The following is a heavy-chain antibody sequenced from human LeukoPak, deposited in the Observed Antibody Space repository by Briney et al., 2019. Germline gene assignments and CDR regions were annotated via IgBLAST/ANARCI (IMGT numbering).Heavy chain of an antibody. CDR1: GFTVSSAC. CDR2: MSSDSTRS. D-gene: IGHD6-13*01. V-gene: IGHV3-74*01. CDR3: AKAPRNSSTMLDY. Sequence: PGGSLRLSCAASGFTVSSACMTWVRQTPGKGLVWVSRMSSDSTRSSHADSVKGRFTISRDNAKKMVYLQMNSLRVEDSAVYYCAKAPRNSSTMLDYWGQGTLLTVSS. J-gene: IGHJ4*02.